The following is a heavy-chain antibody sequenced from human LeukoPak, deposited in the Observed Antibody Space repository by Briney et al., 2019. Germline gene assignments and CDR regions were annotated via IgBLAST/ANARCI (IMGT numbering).Heavy chain of an antibody. CDR1: GYTFTSYG. CDR3: ARVGYYDSSGYYILYNFDY. J-gene: IGHJ4*02. V-gene: IGHV1-18*01. CDR2: ISAYNGNT. D-gene: IGHD3-22*01. Sequence: ASVKVSCKASGYTFTSYGISWVRQAPGQGLEWMGWISAYNGNTNYAQKLQGRVTMTTDTSTSTAYMELRSLRSDDTAVYYCARVGYYDSSGYYILYNFDYWGQGTLVTVSS.